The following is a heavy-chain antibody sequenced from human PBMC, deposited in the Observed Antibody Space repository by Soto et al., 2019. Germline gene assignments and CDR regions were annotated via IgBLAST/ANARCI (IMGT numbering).Heavy chain of an antibody. CDR2: IYYSGST. J-gene: IGHJ2*01. CDR1: GGSIRNYY. D-gene: IGHD3-3*01. Sequence: QVQLQESGPGLVKPSETLSLTCTVSGGSIRNYYWSWIRQPPGKGLEWIGYIYYSGSTHYNPSLKSRFTISVDTSKNQFSLKLTSVTAADTAVYYCARVSGPSGDDIWSGYYTGPFWYFDLWGRGTLVPVSS. CDR3: ARVSGPSGDDIWSGYYTGPFWYFDL. V-gene: IGHV4-59*01.